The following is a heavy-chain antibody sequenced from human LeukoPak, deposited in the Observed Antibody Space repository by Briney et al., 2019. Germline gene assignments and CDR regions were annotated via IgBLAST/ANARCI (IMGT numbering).Heavy chain of an antibody. Sequence: SETLSLSCTVSGGSINNYYWSWIRQPPGQGLEWIGQIYYSGSTNYNPSLKSQVTISVDTSKNLFSLNLSSVTAADTAIYYCARRQYYDSSGYWYYFDSWGQGILVTVSS. CDR3: ARRQYYDSSGYWYYFDS. CDR2: IYYSGST. V-gene: IGHV4-59*08. J-gene: IGHJ4*02. CDR1: GGSINNYY. D-gene: IGHD3-22*01.